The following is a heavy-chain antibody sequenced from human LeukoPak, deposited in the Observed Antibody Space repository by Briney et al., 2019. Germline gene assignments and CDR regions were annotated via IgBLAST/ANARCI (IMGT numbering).Heavy chain of an antibody. Sequence: GGSLRLSCAASGFTFSSYWMSWVRQAPGKGLEGVANIKQDGSEKYYADSVKGRFTISRDNSKNTLYLQMNSLRAEDTAVYYCAKITMILTDFDYWGQGTLVTVSS. J-gene: IGHJ4*02. CDR3: AKITMILTDFDY. CDR1: GFTFSSYW. V-gene: IGHV3-7*01. CDR2: IKQDGSEK. D-gene: IGHD3-22*01.